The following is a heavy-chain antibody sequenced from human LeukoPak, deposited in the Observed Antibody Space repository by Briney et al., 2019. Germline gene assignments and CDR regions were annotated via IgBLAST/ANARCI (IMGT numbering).Heavy chain of an antibody. CDR1: GFTFSSYA. Sequence: GGSLRPSCAASGFTFSSYAMHWVRQAPGKGLEWVAVISYDGSNKYYADSVKGRFTISGDNSKNTLYLQMNSLRAEDTAVYYCARDPQDIVVVVAAKGGYYYGMDVWGQGTTVTVSS. CDR3: ARDPQDIVVVVAAKGGYYYGMDV. CDR2: ISYDGSNK. V-gene: IGHV3-30-3*01. J-gene: IGHJ6*02. D-gene: IGHD2-15*01.